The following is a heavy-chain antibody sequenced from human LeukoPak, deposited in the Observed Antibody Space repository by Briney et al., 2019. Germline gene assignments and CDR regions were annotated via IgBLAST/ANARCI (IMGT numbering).Heavy chain of an antibody. V-gene: IGHV1-2*02. CDR3: ARDNGDYGDFDY. Sequence: ASVKVSCKASGYTFTGYYMHCVRQAPGQGLECMGWINPNSGGTNYAQKFQGRGTMTRDTSISTAHMELSRLRSDDTAVYYCARDNGDYGDFDYGGQGTLVTVSS. J-gene: IGHJ4*02. D-gene: IGHD4-17*01. CDR2: INPNSGGT. CDR1: GYTFTGYY.